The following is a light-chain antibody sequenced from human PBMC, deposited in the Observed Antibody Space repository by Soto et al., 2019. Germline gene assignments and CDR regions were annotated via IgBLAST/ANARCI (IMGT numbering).Light chain of an antibody. CDR2: GAS. J-gene: IGKJ1*01. Sequence: IMPTQSADTPSLTTGERATLSCRASQSISSTHLVWYQQKPGQAPSLLIFGASSRATGIPDRFSGSGSGTDFTLTISVLEPEDFAVYYCQQYGRLPGTFGQGTKVDIK. CDR3: QQYGRLPGT. V-gene: IGKV3-20*01. CDR1: QSISSTH.